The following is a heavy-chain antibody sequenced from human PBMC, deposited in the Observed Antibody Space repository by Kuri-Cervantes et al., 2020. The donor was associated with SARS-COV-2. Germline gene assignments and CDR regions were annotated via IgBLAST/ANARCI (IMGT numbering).Heavy chain of an antibody. CDR2: ISSSSSYI. CDR1: GFTFSSYD. CDR3: ARDVSALDV. D-gene: IGHD5/OR15-5a*01. Sequence: GESLKISCAACGFTFSSYDMHWVRQAPGKGLEWVSSISSSSSYIYYADSVKGRFTISRDNAKNSLYMQMNSLRAEDTAVYYCARDVSALDVWGKGTTVTVSS. V-gene: IGHV3-21*01. J-gene: IGHJ6*04.